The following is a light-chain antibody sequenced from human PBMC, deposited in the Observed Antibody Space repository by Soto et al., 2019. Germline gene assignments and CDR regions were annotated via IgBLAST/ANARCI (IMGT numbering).Light chain of an antibody. Sequence: QSALTQPASVSGSPGQSITISCTGTNSDVGSHNFVSWYQQYPGKAPKLLIYEASKRPSGLSNRFSGSKSGNTASLTISGLQAEDEADYYCCSLTSGATWVFGGGTKLTVL. CDR1: NSDVGSHNF. CDR3: CSLTSGATWV. CDR2: EAS. V-gene: IGLV2-14*02. J-gene: IGLJ3*02.